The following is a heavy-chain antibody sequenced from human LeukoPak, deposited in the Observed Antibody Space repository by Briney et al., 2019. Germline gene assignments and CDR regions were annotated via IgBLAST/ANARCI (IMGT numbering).Heavy chain of an antibody. CDR1: GGSFSGYY. Sequence: PSETLSLTCAVYGGSFSGYYWSWIRQPPGKGLEWIGEINHSGSTNYNPSLKSRVTISVDTSKNQFSLKLSSVTAADTAVYYCARVSRDLLWFGELTPWGQGTLVTVSS. CDR2: INHSGST. CDR3: ARVSRDLLWFGELTP. V-gene: IGHV4-34*01. J-gene: IGHJ4*02. D-gene: IGHD3-10*01.